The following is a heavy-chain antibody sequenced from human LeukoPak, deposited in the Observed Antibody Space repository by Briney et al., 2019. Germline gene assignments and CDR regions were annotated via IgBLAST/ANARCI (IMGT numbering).Heavy chain of an antibody. V-gene: IGHV3-30-3*01. Sequence: GGSLRLSCAASGFTFSNYALHWVRQAPGKGLEWVAVISYHGSDTYYAESVKGRFTISRDNSKNTLYLQMNSLRAEDTAVYYCASTSGWYEPIDYWGQGTLVTVSS. CDR1: GFTFSNYA. J-gene: IGHJ4*02. CDR2: ISYHGSDT. D-gene: IGHD6-19*01. CDR3: ASTSGWYEPIDY.